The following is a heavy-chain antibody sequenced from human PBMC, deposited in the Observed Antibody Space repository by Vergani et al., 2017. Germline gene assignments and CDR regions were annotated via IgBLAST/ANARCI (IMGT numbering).Heavy chain of an antibody. CDR3: AHTGPLGYCSGVSCYSFWDY. CDR2: IYWDDDK. V-gene: IGHV2-5*02. D-gene: IGHD2-15*01. J-gene: IGHJ4*02. Sequence: QITLKESGPTLVKPTQTLTLTCTFSGFSLSTSGVGVGWIRQPPGKALEWLALIYWDDDKRYSPSLKSRLTITKDTSKNQVVLTMTNMDPVDTATYYCAHTGPLGYCSGVSCYSFWDYWGQGTLVTVSS. CDR1: GFSLSTSGVG.